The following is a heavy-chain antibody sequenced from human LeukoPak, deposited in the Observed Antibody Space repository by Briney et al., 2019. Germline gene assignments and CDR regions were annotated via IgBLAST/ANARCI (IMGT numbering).Heavy chain of an antibody. CDR2: IYSGGSA. CDR3: ARAIQSDLLKGYFDY. J-gene: IGHJ4*02. CDR1: GLTVSSNY. D-gene: IGHD2-15*01. V-gene: IGHV3-53*01. Sequence: GVSLRLSCAASGLTVSSNYMSWVRQSPGEGLEWVSIIYSGGSAYYAASLKGRFTNSRDNSKNTLYLQMNSLRPEDTAVYYCARAIQSDLLKGYFDYWGRGTLVTVSS.